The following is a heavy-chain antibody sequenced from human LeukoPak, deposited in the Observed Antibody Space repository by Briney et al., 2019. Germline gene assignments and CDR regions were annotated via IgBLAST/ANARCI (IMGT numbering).Heavy chain of an antibody. CDR3: ARVALRSYYYMDV. V-gene: IGHV4-34*01. CDR1: GGSFSGYY. Sequence: SETLSLTCAVYGGSFSGYYWSWIRQPPGKGLEWIGEINHSGSTNYNPSLKRRVTIPLDTSKSQFSLKLSSVTAADTDVYYCARVALRSYYYMDVWGKGTTVTVSS. J-gene: IGHJ6*03. CDR2: INHSGST. D-gene: IGHD4-17*01.